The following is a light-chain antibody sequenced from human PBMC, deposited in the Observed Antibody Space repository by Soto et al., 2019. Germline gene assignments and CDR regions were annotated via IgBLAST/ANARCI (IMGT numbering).Light chain of an antibody. Sequence: EIHMTQSPSSQSKSXGQKVNINCXASQGIRNDLGWYQQKPGKAPKRLIYAASSLQSGVPSRFSGSGSGTEFTLTISSLQPEDFATYYCLQHNSYPWTFGQGTKVDIK. J-gene: IGKJ1*01. CDR1: QGIRND. V-gene: IGKV1-17*01. CDR3: LQHNSYPWT. CDR2: AAS.